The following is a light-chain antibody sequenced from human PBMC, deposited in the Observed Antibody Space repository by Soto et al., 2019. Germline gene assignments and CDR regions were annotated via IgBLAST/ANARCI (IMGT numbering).Light chain of an antibody. Sequence: QSVLTQPASVSGSPEQPITSSGTGTRSDVGGYNYVSWYHKHPGKAPKLRIYNVSTRPSGVSNRFSGSKSGNTASLTLSGLQAEDEVDYYCSSYTSSSTLVFGGGTKLTVL. V-gene: IGLV2-14*01. J-gene: IGLJ2*01. CDR3: SSYTSSSTLV. CDR2: NVS. CDR1: RSDVGGYNY.